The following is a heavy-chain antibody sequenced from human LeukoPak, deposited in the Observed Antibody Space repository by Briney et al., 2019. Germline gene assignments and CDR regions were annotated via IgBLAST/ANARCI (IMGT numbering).Heavy chain of an antibody. Sequence: GGSLRLSCAASGYTFSSYEMNWVRQAPGKGLEWVSYISSSCSTMYYADSVKGRFTISRDNAKNSLFLQMNSLAAEDTAVYYCARSTSGNYFFDYWGRGTLVTVSS. CDR1: GYTFSSYE. D-gene: IGHD1-26*01. V-gene: IGHV3-48*03. CDR2: ISSSCSTM. CDR3: ARSTSGNYFFDY. J-gene: IGHJ4*02.